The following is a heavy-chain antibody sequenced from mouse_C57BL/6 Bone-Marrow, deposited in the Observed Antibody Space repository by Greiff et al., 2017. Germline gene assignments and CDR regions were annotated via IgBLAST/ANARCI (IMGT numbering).Heavy chain of an antibody. CDR2: IWGGGST. V-gene: IGHV2-9*01. D-gene: IGHD1-1*01. CDR1: GFSLTSYG. Sequence: VQGVESGPGLVAPSQSLSITCTVSGFSLTSYGVDWVRQPPGKGLEWLGVIWGGGSTNYNSALMSRLSISKDNSKSQVFLKMNSLQTDDTAMYYCAKRSFITTVEGYFDVWGTGTTVTVSS. CDR3: AKRSFITTVEGYFDV. J-gene: IGHJ1*03.